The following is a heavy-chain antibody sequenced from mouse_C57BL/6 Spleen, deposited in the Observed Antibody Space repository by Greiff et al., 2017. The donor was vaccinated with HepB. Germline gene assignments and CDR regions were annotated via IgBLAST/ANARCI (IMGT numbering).Heavy chain of an antibody. CDR3: ARLGVYYFDY. CDR2: IRNKANGYTT. CDR1: GFTFTDYY. V-gene: IGHV7-3*01. J-gene: IGHJ2*01. Sequence: EVMLVESGGGLVQPGGSLSLSCAASGFTFTDYYMSWVRQPPGKALEWLGFIRNKANGYTTEYSASVKGRFTISRDNSQSILYLQMNALRAEDSATYYCARLGVYYFDYWGQGTTLTVSS.